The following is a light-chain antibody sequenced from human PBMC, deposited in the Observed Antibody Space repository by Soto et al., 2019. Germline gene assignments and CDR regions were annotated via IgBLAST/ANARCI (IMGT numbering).Light chain of an antibody. Sequence: EIVLTQSPATLSLSPGERATLSCRASQSVSTYLAWYQQKPGQAPRLLIYETSNRATGIPARFSGSGSGTDFTLTISSLEPEDVAVYYCQQRSNWPPEITFGPGTKVDIK. J-gene: IGKJ3*01. CDR1: QSVSTY. CDR2: ETS. V-gene: IGKV3-11*01. CDR3: QQRSNWPPEIT.